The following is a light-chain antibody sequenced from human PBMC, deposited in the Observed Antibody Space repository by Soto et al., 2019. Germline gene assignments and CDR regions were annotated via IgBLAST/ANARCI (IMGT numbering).Light chain of an antibody. V-gene: IGKV3-20*01. CDR1: QSVASDY. Sequence: IVLTQSPGTLSFSVWYRPTLSDRSSQSVASDYLAWYQQKPGQAPRLLIYLASSRATGVPDRFSGSGSGTDFTLTIDRLEPEDCAVYYCQQYGSSPLTWTFGQGTKVDI. CDR2: LAS. J-gene: IGKJ1*01. CDR3: QQYGSSPLTWT.